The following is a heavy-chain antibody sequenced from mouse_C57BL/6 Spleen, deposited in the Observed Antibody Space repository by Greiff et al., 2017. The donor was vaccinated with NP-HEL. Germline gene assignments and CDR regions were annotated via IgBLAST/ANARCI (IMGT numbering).Heavy chain of an antibody. CDR3: ARLGDWALAY. CDR2: IRNKANGYTT. Sequence: EVKLVESGGGLVQPGGSLSLSCAASGFTFTDYYMSWVRQPPGKALEWLGFIRNKANGYTTEYSASVKGRFTISRDNSQSILYLQMNALRAEDSATYYCARLGDWALAYWGQGTLVTVSA. D-gene: IGHD4-1*01. J-gene: IGHJ3*01. CDR1: GFTFTDYY. V-gene: IGHV7-3*01.